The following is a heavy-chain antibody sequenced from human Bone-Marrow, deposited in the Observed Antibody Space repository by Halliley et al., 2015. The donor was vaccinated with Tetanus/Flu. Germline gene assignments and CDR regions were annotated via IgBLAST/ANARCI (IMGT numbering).Heavy chain of an antibody. V-gene: IGHV4-61*07. CDR2: YNGAP. J-gene: IGHJ5*02. D-gene: IGHD2-8*01. Sequence: YNGAPNSNPSLKSRVTISLDTSKNQFSLKLSSVTAVDTAVYYCARLGFCTNGSCYPGGWFDPWGQGTLVTVSS. CDR3: ARLGFCTNGSCYPGGWFDP.